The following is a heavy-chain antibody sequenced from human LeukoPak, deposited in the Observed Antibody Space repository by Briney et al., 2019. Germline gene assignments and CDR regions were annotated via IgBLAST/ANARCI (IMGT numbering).Heavy chain of an antibody. CDR1: GFTVSSNY. V-gene: IGHV3-66*01. Sequence: GGTLRLSCAASGFTVSSNYMSWVRQAPGKGLEWVSVIYSGGSTYYADSVKGRFTISRDNSKNTLYLQMNSLRAEDTAVYYCAELGITMIGGVWGKGTTVTISS. D-gene: IGHD3-10*02. CDR2: IYSGGST. J-gene: IGHJ6*04. CDR3: AELGITMIGGV.